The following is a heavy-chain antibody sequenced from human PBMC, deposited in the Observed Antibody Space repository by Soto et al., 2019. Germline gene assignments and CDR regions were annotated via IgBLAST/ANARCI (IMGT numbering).Heavy chain of an antibody. V-gene: IGHV4-59*01. CDR3: VRSYCWDGVSCSWFDP. CDR1: GGSISTYY. Sequence: SETLSLTCTVSGGSISTYYWSWIRQPPGKGLEWIGYIYYSGITKYNSSLKSRVTISVDTSKNQFSLKLTSVTAADTAVYYCVRSYCWDGVSCSWFDPWGQGTLVTVSS. J-gene: IGHJ5*02. CDR2: IYYSGIT. D-gene: IGHD2-8*01.